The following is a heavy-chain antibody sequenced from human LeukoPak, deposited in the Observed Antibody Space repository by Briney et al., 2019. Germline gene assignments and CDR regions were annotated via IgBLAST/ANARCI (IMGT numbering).Heavy chain of an antibody. V-gene: IGHV3-30*02. D-gene: IGHD6-19*01. Sequence: PGGSLRLSCAASGFTFSSYGMHWVRRAPGKGLEWVAFIRYDGSNKYYADSVKGRFTISRGNSKNTLYLQMNSLRAEDTAVYYCAKSAVAGTMLYFDYWGQGTLVTVSS. CDR2: IRYDGSNK. CDR3: AKSAVAGTMLYFDY. J-gene: IGHJ4*02. CDR1: GFTFSSYG.